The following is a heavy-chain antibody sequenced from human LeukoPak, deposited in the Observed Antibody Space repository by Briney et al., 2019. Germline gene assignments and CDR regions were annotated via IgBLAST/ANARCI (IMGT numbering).Heavy chain of an antibody. D-gene: IGHD3-10*01. CDR1: GGSISSSSYY. CDR3: ARRGSGRNYNL. CDR2: IYYSGST. J-gene: IGHJ5*02. V-gene: IGHV4-39*01. Sequence: PSETLSLTCTVSGGSISSSSYYWGWIRQPPGKGLEWIGSIYYSGSTYYNPSLKSRVTISVDTSKNQFSLKLSSVTAADTAVYCCARRGSGRNYNLWGQGTLVTVSS.